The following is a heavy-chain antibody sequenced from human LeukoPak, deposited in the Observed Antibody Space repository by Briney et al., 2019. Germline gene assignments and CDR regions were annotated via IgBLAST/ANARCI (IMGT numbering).Heavy chain of an antibody. CDR1: GYTLTELS. J-gene: IGHJ2*01. D-gene: IGHD3-3*01. V-gene: IGHV1-24*01. Sequence: ASVKVSCKVSGYTLTELSMHWVRQAPGKGLEWMGGFDPEDGETIYAQKFQGRVTMTEDTSTDTAYMELSSLGSEDTAVYYCATEGHSYYDFWSGRYFDLWGRGTLVTVSS. CDR2: FDPEDGET. CDR3: ATEGHSYYDFWSGRYFDL.